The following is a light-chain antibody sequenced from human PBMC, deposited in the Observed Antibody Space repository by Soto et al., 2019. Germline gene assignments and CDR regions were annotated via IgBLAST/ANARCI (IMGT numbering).Light chain of an antibody. Sequence: DIQVTQSPPSMAASVGDRVTITCRARQDIGNWMTWYQQKPGKAPKLLIYSASTLVRGVPSRFSGSGSGTEFTLTISGLQPEDSLTYYCQQAKSFPITFGQGTRLEI. CDR3: QQAKSFPIT. CDR2: SAS. CDR1: QDIGNW. V-gene: IGKV1-12*01. J-gene: IGKJ5*01.